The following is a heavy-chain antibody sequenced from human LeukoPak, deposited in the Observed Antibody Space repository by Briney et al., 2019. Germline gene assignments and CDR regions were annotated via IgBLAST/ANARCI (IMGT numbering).Heavy chain of an antibody. CDR1: GGSISSYY. CDR2: IYTSGST. CDR3: ARGRYFDWEYYYYYMDV. Sequence: LETLSLTCTVSGGSISSYYWSWIRQPPGKGLEWIGYIYTSGSTNYNPSLKSRVTISVDTSKNQFSLKLSSVTAADTAVYYCARGRYFDWEYYYYYMDVWGKGTTVTVSS. J-gene: IGHJ6*03. V-gene: IGHV4-4*09. D-gene: IGHD3-9*01.